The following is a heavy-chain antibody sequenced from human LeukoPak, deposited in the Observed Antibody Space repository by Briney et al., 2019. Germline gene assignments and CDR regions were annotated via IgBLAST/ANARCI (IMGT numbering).Heavy chain of an antibody. Sequence: PGGSLRLSCAASGFTFTSYGMHWVRQAPGKGLEWVAFIRYDGSNKDYADSVKGRFTISRGNSENTLYLQMNSLRAEDTAVYYCAKDGSSSWNYYFDYWGQGILVTVSS. CDR2: IRYDGSNK. CDR1: GFTFTSYG. J-gene: IGHJ4*02. V-gene: IGHV3-30*02. CDR3: AKDGSSSWNYYFDY. D-gene: IGHD6-13*01.